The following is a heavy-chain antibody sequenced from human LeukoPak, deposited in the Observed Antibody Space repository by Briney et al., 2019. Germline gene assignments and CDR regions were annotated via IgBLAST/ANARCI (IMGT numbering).Heavy chain of an antibody. CDR1: GGSISGSSYY. Sequence: SETLSLTCTVSGGSISGSSYYWGWIRQPPGKGLEWIGSIYYSGSTYYNPSLKSRVTISVDTSKNQFSLKLSSVTAADTAVYYCARHERPFRSSSSFLAPETNWFDPWGQGTLVTVSS. V-gene: IGHV4-39*01. D-gene: IGHD6-6*01. J-gene: IGHJ5*02. CDR3: ARHERPFRSSSSFLAPETNWFDP. CDR2: IYYSGST.